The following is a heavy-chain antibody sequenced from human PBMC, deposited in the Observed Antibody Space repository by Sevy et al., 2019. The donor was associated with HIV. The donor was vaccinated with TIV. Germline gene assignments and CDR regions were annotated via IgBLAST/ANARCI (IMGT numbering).Heavy chain of an antibody. V-gene: IGHV4-59*01. D-gene: IGHD2-2*02. J-gene: IGHJ6*02. CDR3: ARVPGIIVPAAIPDRYYYSMGV. CDR1: GGSISTYY. Sequence: SETLSLTCTVSGGSISTYYWTWIRQPPGKGLEWLGSIHSTGGSNDNPSLNGRITLSVDTSKNQFSMKMSSVTAADTAVYYCARVPGIIVPAAIPDRYYYSMGVWGQGTTVTVSS. CDR2: IHSTGGS.